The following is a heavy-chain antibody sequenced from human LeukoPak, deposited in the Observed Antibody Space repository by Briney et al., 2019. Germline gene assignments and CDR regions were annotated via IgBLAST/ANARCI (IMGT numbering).Heavy chain of an antibody. V-gene: IGHV3-74*01. J-gene: IGHJ5*02. CDR3: ARCYYYDSSGYYL. CDR1: GFTFSSYW. Sequence: GGSLRVSCAASGFTFSSYWMHWVRQAPGKGLVWVSRINTDGSSTSYADSVKGRFTISRDNAKNTLYLQMNSLRAEDTAVYYCARCYYYDSSGYYLWGQGTLVTVSS. CDR2: INTDGSST. D-gene: IGHD3-22*01.